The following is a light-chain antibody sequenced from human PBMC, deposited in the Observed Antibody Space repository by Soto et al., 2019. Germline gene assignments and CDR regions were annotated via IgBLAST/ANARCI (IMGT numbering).Light chain of an antibody. Sequence: DIQMTQSPYSLSAAVGDRVTTACRASQNINTYLNWYQQKPGKAPKLLIFDAASLQSGDPPRFSGGGSRTDFTLTITSLQPEHFATYTCQQTSSAPLTFGPGTKVDIK. V-gene: IGKV1-39*01. J-gene: IGKJ3*01. CDR3: QQTSSAPLT. CDR1: QNINTY. CDR2: DAA.